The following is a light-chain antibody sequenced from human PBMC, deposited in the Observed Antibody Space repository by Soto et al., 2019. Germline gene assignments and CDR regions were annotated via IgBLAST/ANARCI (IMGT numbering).Light chain of an antibody. J-gene: IGKJ1*01. CDR1: QGISSY. CDR2: AAS. Sequence: IQLTQSPSSLSASVGDRVTITCRASQGISSYLAWYQQKPGKAPKLLIYAASTLQSGVPSRFSGSGSGTDFALTISNLQPEDFATYYCQQLNSYLPTFGQGTKVEIK. V-gene: IGKV1-9*01. CDR3: QQLNSYLPT.